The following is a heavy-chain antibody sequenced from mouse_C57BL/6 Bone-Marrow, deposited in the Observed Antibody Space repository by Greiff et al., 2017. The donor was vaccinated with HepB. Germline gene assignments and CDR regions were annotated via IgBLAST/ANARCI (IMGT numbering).Heavy chain of an antibody. CDR2: IHPNSGST. CDR3: ARRGLLYWYFDV. J-gene: IGHJ1*03. CDR1: GYTFTSYW. V-gene: IGHV1-64*01. Sequence: VQLQQPGAELVKPGASVKLSCKASGYTFTSYWMHWVKQRPGQGLEWIGMIHPNSGSTNYNEKFKSKATLTVDKSNSTAYMQLRSLTSEDSAVYYCARRGLLYWYFDVWGTGTTVTVSS. D-gene: IGHD2-1*01.